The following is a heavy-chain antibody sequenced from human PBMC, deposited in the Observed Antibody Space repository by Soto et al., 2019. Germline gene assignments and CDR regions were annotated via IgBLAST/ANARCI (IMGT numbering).Heavy chain of an antibody. V-gene: IGHV3-23*01. CDR1: GFTFRNYA. J-gene: IGHJ4*02. CDR2: ISNGGGST. Sequence: RVPLRLSCAASGFTFRNYAMTWVRQDPGQVLEWVSGISNGGGSTYYAESVRGRFTTSRDNSQNKLYLQMNSLRAEDATVYYCASYYYFNSGSLRNFDYWGQGTLVTVSS. D-gene: IGHD3-22*01. CDR3: ASYYYFNSGSLRNFDY.